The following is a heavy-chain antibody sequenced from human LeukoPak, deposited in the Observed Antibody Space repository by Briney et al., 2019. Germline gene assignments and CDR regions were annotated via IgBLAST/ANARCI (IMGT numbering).Heavy chain of an antibody. V-gene: IGHV6-1*01. CDR3: AREGVGATMAN. CDR2: TYYRCKWYN. Sequence: SQTLSLTCAISGDTASNKNAGWNWIKQSPSRGLEWLGRTYYRCKWYNDYAVSVKGPIDVNPDTSKNQFSLRLNPATPEDTAVYFCAREGVGATMANWGQGTLVTVSS. D-gene: IGHD1-26*01. CDR1: GDTASNKNAG. J-gene: IGHJ4*02.